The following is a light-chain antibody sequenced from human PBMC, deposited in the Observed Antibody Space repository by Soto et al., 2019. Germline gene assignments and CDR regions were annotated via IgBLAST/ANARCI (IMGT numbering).Light chain of an antibody. CDR2: EGS. CDR3: CSYAGITFAV. V-gene: IGLV2-23*01. CDR1: RSDVGSYNL. Sequence: QSALTQPASVSGSPGQSITISCTGTRSDVGSYNLVSWYQQLPGKAPKLIISEGSKRPSGVSNRFSGSKSGNTASLTISGLQAEDEADYYCCSYAGITFAVFGTGTRSPS. J-gene: IGLJ1*01.